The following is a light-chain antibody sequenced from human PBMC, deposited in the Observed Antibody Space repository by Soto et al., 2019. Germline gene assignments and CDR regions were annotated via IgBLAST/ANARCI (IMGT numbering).Light chain of an antibody. Sequence: QSALTQPASVSGSPGQSITISCTGTSSDVGYDNYVSWFQQHPGKAPKLMIYEVSRRPSGVSNRFSGSKSANTASLTISGLQAEDEADYYCTSNTASSTWVFGGGTKLTVL. CDR3: TSNTASSTWV. CDR1: SSDVGYDNY. V-gene: IGLV2-14*01. CDR2: EVS. J-gene: IGLJ3*02.